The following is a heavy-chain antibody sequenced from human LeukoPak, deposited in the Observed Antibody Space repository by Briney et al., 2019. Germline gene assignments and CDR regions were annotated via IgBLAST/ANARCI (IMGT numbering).Heavy chain of an antibody. J-gene: IGHJ4*02. D-gene: IGHD3-3*01. CDR2: INPKSGGT. V-gene: IGHV1-2*07. CDR1: GYTFTGYY. CDR3: ASGNFDFWSGYYPTFDY. Sequence: ASVRVSFKASGYTFTGYYIHWVRQAPGQGLEWMAWINPKSGGTNYAHKFQGRVTMTRDTSINTAYMELSRLRSVDTAVYYCASGNFDFWSGYYPTFDYWGQGTLVTVSS.